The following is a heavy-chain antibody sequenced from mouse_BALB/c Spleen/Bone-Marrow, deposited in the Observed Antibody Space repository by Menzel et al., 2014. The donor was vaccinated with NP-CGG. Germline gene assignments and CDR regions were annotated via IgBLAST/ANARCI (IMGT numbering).Heavy chain of an antibody. V-gene: IGHV10-1*02. CDR3: VRHMDY. CDR2: IRSKSNNYAT. Sequence: DVMLVESGGGLVQPKGSLKLSCAASGFTFNTYAMNWVRQAPGKGLEWVARIRSKSNNYATYYADSVKDRFTISRDDSQSTLYLQMNNLKTEDTAMYYCVRHMDYWGQGTSVTVSS. J-gene: IGHJ4*01. CDR1: GFTFNTYA.